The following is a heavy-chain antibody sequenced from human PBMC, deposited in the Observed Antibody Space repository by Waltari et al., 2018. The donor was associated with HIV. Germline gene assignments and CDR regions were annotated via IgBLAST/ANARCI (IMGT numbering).Heavy chain of an antibody. CDR2: IIPIFGSP. CDR1: GGTFSNSA. J-gene: IGHJ3*02. Sequence: QVQPVQSGAEVKKPGSSVTVSCKASGGTFSNSAKNWVRQAPGQGLEWMGGIIPIFGSPNYAQKFQGRVTITADESTSTVYMKLSSLRSEDTAVYYCASASRDTAMGAFDIWGQGTMVTVSS. V-gene: IGHV1-69*01. CDR3: ASASRDTAMGAFDI. D-gene: IGHD5-18*01.